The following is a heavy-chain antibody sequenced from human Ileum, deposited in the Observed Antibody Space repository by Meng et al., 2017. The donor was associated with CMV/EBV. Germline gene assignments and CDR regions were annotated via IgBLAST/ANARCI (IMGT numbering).Heavy chain of an antibody. Sequence: SVKVSCKASGYTFTYRYLHWVRQAPGQALEWMGWITPFNGNTNYAQKFQDRVTITRDSSMSTAYMELSSLRSEDTAMYYCASEVGAIVPEGMDVWGQGTTVTVSS. CDR2: ITPFNGNT. V-gene: IGHV1-45*02. J-gene: IGHJ6*02. CDR3: ASEVGAIVPEGMDV. CDR1: GYTFTYRY. D-gene: IGHD1-26*01.